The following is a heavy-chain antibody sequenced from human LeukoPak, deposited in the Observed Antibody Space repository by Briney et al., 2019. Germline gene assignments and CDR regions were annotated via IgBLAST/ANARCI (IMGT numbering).Heavy chain of an antibody. CDR1: GGSISSSSYY. J-gene: IGHJ3*02. D-gene: IGHD3-22*01. CDR2: IYYSGST. V-gene: IGHV4-39*01. Sequence: SETLSLTCTVSGGSISSSSYYWGWIRQPPGKGLEWIGSIYYSGSTYLNPSLKSRVTISVDTSKNQFSLKLSSVTAADTAVYYCARHTYYYDSSGYYHHKPLSAFDIWGQGTMVTVSS. CDR3: ARHTYYYDSSGYYHHKPLSAFDI.